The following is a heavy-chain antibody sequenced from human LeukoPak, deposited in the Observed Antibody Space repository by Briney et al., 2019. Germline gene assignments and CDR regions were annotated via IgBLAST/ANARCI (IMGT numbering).Heavy chain of an antibody. CDR1: GYNFTNYW. Sequence: KPGESLKISCKGSGYNFTNYWIGWVRQTPGKGLEWMGIIYPGDSDTRYSPSFQGQVTISADKSISTAYLHWSSLKASDTAMYYCARPGANYYGSGSYYAFDYWGQGTLVTVSS. V-gene: IGHV5-51*01. CDR2: IYPGDSDT. CDR3: ARPGANYYGSGSYYAFDY. J-gene: IGHJ4*02. D-gene: IGHD3-10*01.